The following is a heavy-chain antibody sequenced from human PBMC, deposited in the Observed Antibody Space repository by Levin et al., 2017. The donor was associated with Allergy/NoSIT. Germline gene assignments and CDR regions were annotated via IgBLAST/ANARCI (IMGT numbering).Heavy chain of an antibody. CDR3: AREVGYDILTGPGDAFDS. CDR2: ISYDGSNK. V-gene: IGHV3-30-3*01. D-gene: IGHD3-9*01. J-gene: IGHJ3*02. CDR1: GFTFSSYA. Sequence: GESLKISCAASGFTFSSYAMHWVRQAPGKGLEWVAVISYDGSNKYYADSVKGRFTISRDNSKNTLYLQMNSLRAEDTAVYYCAREVGYDILTGPGDAFDSWGQGTMVTVSS.